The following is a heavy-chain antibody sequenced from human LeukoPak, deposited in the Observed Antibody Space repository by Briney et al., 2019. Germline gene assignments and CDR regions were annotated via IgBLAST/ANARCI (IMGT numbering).Heavy chain of an antibody. D-gene: IGHD6-13*01. Sequence: GGSLRLSCAASGFTFSNYAMSWVRQAPGKGLEWVSSISGSGGSTYYADSVKGRFTISRDNAKNSLYLQMNSLRAEDTAVYYCARATFSSSGHSYWGQGTLVTVSS. V-gene: IGHV3-23*01. CDR1: GFTFSNYA. J-gene: IGHJ4*02. CDR3: ARATFSSSGHSY. CDR2: ISGSGGST.